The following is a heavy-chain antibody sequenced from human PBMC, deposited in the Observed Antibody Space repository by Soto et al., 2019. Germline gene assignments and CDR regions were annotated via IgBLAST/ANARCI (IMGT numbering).Heavy chain of an antibody. Sequence: PGRSLRLSCAASGYTFSSYAMSWVRQAPGKGLEWVSAISGSGGSTYYANSMKGRFTISRDNSKNTLYLQKNSRRAEDTAGYYRAKGPRPNVTNIWFDPWGQGTLVSVSS. V-gene: IGHV3-23*01. CDR1: GYTFSSYA. CDR2: ISGSGGST. D-gene: IGHD2-8*01. J-gene: IGHJ5*02. CDR3: AKGPRPNVTNIWFDP.